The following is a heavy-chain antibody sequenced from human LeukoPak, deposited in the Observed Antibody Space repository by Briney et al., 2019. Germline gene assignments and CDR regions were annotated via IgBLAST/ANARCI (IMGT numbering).Heavy chain of an antibody. V-gene: IGHV1-46*01. CDR1: GYTFTSYY. J-gene: IGHJ5*02. Sequence: ASVKVSCKASGYTFTSYYMHWVRQAPGQGLEWMGIINPSGGSTSYARKFQGRVTMTRDTSTSTVYMELSSLRSEDTAVYYCARDYPRGYSFEDWFDPWGQGTLVTVSS. D-gene: IGHD5-18*01. CDR2: INPSGGST. CDR3: ARDYPRGYSFEDWFDP.